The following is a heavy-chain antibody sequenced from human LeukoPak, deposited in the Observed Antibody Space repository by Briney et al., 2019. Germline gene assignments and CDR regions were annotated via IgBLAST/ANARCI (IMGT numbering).Heavy chain of an antibody. CDR3: ARRDRPGMLDY. J-gene: IGHJ4*02. V-gene: IGHV4-39*01. CDR2: IYYSGAS. CDR1: GFTFSSYA. Sequence: GSLRLSCAASGFTFSSYAMSWVRQAPGKGLEWIGSIYYSGASYYNPSLKSRVTISVDTSKNQFSLKLSSVTAADTAVYYCARRDRPGMLDYWGQGTLVTVSS. D-gene: IGHD2-8*01.